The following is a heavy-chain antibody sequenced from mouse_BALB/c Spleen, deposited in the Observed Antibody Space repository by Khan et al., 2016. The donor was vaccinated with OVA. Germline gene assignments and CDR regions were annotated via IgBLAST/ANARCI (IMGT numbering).Heavy chain of an antibody. J-gene: IGHJ3*01. V-gene: IGHV2-3*01. CDR3: AIIYYGYDWFAY. CDR1: GFSLTNYG. D-gene: IGHD2-2*01. CDR2: IWGDGST. Sequence: QVQLKESGPGLVAPSQSLSITCTVSGFSLTNYGVSWVRQPPGKGLEWLGVIWGDGSTNYHSALISRLSINKDNSKSQVFIQLNSLQTEDTESYYCAIIYYGYDWFAYWGQGTLVTVSA.